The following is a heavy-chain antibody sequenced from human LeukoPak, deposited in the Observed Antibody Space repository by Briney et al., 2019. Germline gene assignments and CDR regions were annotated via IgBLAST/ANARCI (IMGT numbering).Heavy chain of an antibody. J-gene: IGHJ3*02. V-gene: IGHV3-23*01. CDR2: ISSSGGST. CDR3: AKGRDSSGWYPWDAFDI. Sequence: SGGSLRLSCAASGFTFSSYAMSWVRQAPGKGLEWVSAISSSGGSTYYADSVKGRFTISRDNSKNTLYLQMNSLRAEDTAVYYCAKGRDSSGWYPWDAFDIWGQGTMVTVSS. D-gene: IGHD6-19*01. CDR1: GFTFSSYA.